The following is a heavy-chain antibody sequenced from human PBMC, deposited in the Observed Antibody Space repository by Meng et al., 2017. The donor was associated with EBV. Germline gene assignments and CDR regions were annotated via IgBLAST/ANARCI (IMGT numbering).Heavy chain of an antibody. CDR3: ARSGATIFGVVIPTYYFDY. V-gene: IGHV1-3*01. CDR1: GYTFTSYA. CDR2: INAGNGNT. D-gene: IGHD3-3*01. J-gene: IGHJ4*02. Sequence: GHFVHSGAEVKKTGASGKVSCKASGYTFTSYAMHWVRQAPGQRLEWMGWINAGNGNTKYSQKFQGRVTITRDTSASTAYMELSSLRSEDTAVYYCARSGATIFGVVIPTYYFDYWGQGTLVTVSS.